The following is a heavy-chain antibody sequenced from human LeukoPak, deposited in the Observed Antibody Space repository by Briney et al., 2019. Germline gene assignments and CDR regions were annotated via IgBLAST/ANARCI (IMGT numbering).Heavy chain of an antibody. V-gene: IGHV3-30*18. CDR3: AKDQNPGIVVAGVDY. J-gene: IGHJ4*02. D-gene: IGHD6-19*01. Sequence: GGSLRLSCAASAFSFSTYGMHWVRQAPGKGLEWVAFISYGGSRQYYADSVKGRFTISRDNSKNTLYLQMNSLRAEDTAVYSCAKDQNPGIVVAGVDYWGQGTLVTVSP. CDR1: AFSFSTYG. CDR2: ISYGGSRQ.